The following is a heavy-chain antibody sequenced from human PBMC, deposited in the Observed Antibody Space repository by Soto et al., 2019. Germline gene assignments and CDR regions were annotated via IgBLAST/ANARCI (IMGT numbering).Heavy chain of an antibody. Sequence: EVQLVESGGGLVKPGGSLRLSCAASGFTFSNAWMNWVRQAPGKGLEWVGRIKSKTDGGTTDYAAPVKGRFTISRDDSKKTLYLQMNSPKTEDTALYYCTTGYSSSWPYYYYYGMGVWGQGTTVTVSS. CDR3: TTGYSSSWPYYYYYGMGV. J-gene: IGHJ6*02. D-gene: IGHD6-13*01. V-gene: IGHV3-15*07. CDR2: IKSKTDGGTT. CDR1: GFTFSNAW.